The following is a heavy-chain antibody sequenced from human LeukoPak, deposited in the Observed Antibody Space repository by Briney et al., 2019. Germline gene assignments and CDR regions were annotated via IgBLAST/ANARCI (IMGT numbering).Heavy chain of an antibody. CDR1: GSSISSSSYY. D-gene: IGHD6-19*01. V-gene: IGHV4-39*01. CDR2: IYYSGST. J-gene: IGHJ4*02. CDR3: ARSIAVAGTADY. Sequence: SETLSLTCTVSGSSISSSSYYWGWIRQPPGKGLEWIGSIYYSGSTYYNPSLKSRVTISVDTSKNQFSLKLSSVTAADTAVYYCARSIAVAGTADYWGQGTLVTVSS.